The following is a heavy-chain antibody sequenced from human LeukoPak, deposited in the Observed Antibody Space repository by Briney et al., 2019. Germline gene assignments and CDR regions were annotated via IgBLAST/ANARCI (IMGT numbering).Heavy chain of an antibody. CDR2: INPNSGGT. J-gene: IGHJ4*02. CDR3: ARVQPYVVVPAALDY. CDR1: GYTFTGYY. Sequence: ASVKVSCKASGYTFTGYYMHWVRQAPGQGLEWMGWINPNSGGTNYAQKFQGRVTMTRDTSISTAYMELSRLRSDDTAVYYCARVQPYVVVPAALDYWGQGTLVTVSS. V-gene: IGHV1-2*02. D-gene: IGHD2-2*01.